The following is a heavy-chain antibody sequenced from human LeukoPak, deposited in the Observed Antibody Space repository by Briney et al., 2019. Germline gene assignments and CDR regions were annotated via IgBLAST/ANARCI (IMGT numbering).Heavy chain of an antibody. Sequence: GGSLRLSCAASGFTFSNYWMHGVRQAPGKGLVWVSRINTDGSRITYADSVKGRFTISRDNAMNTVYLQMNSLRAEDTAVYYCARVLSGSWDWFDPWGQGTLVTVSS. V-gene: IGHV3-74*01. D-gene: IGHD3-22*01. CDR3: ARVLSGSWDWFDP. J-gene: IGHJ5*02. CDR2: INTDGSRI. CDR1: GFTFSNYW.